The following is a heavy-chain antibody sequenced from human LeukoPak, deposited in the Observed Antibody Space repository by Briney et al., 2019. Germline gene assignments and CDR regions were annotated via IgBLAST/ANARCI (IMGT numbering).Heavy chain of an antibody. V-gene: IGHV4-39*07. CDR3: ARTRGVRGAFDI. Sequence: SETLSLTCTFSGDSISSSTYYCAWIRQSPGKGLEWIGSIDYSGSAHHNPSLKSRVTISVDTSKNQFSLKLTSVTAADTAVYYCARTRGVRGAFDIWGQGTMVTVSS. CDR1: GDSISSSTYY. CDR2: IDYSGSA. J-gene: IGHJ3*02. D-gene: IGHD3-10*01.